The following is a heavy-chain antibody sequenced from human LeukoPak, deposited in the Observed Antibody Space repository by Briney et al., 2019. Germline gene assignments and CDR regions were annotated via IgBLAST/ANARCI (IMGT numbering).Heavy chain of an antibody. D-gene: IGHD2-15*01. Sequence: GWSLRLSCAASGITFSSSAMSWVRQAPGKGLEWVAAISNNGGYTYYADSVQGRFTISRDNSKSTLCLQMNSLRAEDTAVYYCAKQLGYCSDGSCYFPYWGQGTLVTVSS. J-gene: IGHJ4*02. CDR2: ISNNGGYT. CDR3: AKQLGYCSDGSCYFPY. CDR1: GITFSSSA. V-gene: IGHV3-23*01.